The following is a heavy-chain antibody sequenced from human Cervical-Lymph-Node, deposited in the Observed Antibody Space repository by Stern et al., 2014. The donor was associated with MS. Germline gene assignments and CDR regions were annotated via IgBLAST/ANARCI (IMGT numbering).Heavy chain of an antibody. Sequence: QLQLQESGPGLVKPSETLSLTCTVSGVSISITTYHWGWIRQSPGKGLEWIGNIYYSGTTDYNPSLKSRVTISVDTSKNQFSRKRSSVTAADTAVYYCVRRAINCASTSCHLNWFEPWGQGTLVTVSS. J-gene: IGHJ5*02. CDR3: VRRAINCASTSCHLNWFEP. D-gene: IGHD2-2*01. CDR2: IYYSGTT. V-gene: IGHV4-39*01. CDR1: GVSISITTYH.